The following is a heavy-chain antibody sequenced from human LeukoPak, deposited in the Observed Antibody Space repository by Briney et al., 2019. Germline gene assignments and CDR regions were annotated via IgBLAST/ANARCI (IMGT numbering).Heavy chain of an antibody. CDR1: GFTFDDYA. Sequence: GGSLRLSCAASGFTFDDYAMHWVRQAPGKGLEWVSGISWNSGSIGYADSVKGRFTISRDNAKNSLYLQMNSLRAEDMALYYCAKSGFDSSGLFDYWGQGTLVTVSS. CDR2: ISWNSGSI. J-gene: IGHJ4*02. D-gene: IGHD3-22*01. CDR3: AKSGFDSSGLFDY. V-gene: IGHV3-9*03.